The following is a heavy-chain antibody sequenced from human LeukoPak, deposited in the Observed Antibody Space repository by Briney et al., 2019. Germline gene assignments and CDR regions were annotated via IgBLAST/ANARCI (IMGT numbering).Heavy chain of an antibody. CDR1: GGSISSYY. V-gene: IGHV4-59*01. Sequence: SETLSLTCTASGGSISSYYWSWIRQPPGKGLEWIGYIYYSGSTSYNPSLKRRVTISVDTSKNQFSLKLSSVTAADTAVYYCARARAGTYSGVDYWGQGTLVTVSS. CDR3: ARARAGTYSGVDY. CDR2: IYYSGST. J-gene: IGHJ4*02. D-gene: IGHD6-13*01.